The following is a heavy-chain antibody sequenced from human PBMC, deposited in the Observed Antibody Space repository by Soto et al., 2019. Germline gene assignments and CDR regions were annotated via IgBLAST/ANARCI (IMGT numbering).Heavy chain of an antibody. D-gene: IGHD3-3*01. CDR3: ARELWSGYSNTFDY. Sequence: GSLRLSCAASGFTFSSYAMHWVRQAPGKGLEYVSAISSNGGSTYYANSVKGRFTISRDNSKNTLYLQMGSLRAEDMAVYYCARELWSGYSNTFDYWGQGTLVTVSS. CDR1: GFTFSSYA. J-gene: IGHJ4*02. V-gene: IGHV3-64*01. CDR2: ISSNGGST.